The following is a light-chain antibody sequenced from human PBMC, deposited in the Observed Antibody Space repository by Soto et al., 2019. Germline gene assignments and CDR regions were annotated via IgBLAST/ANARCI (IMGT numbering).Light chain of an antibody. Sequence: EIVLTQSPATLSLSPGERATLSCRASQSVSSYLAWYQQKPGQSPRLLIYDTSKRATGIPARFSGSGYGTDFTLTIISLEHKDFAVYYFQQRTNWPRSFTFGPGNKVDIK. V-gene: IGKV3-11*01. CDR3: QQRTNWPRSFT. J-gene: IGKJ3*01. CDR1: QSVSSY. CDR2: DTS.